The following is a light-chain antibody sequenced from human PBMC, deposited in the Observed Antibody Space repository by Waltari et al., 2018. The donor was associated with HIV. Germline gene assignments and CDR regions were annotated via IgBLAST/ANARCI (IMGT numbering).Light chain of an antibody. CDR2: EVT. CDR1: SRDVGGYNY. J-gene: IGLJ2*01. CDR3: TSYAGSNNLVV. Sequence: QSALTQPPSASGSPGQSVTISCTGTSRDVGGYNYVSWYQQHPGKAPKLMIYEVTKGPSGAPDRFSGSKSGNTASLTVSGLQAEDEADYYCTSYAGSNNLVVFGGGTKLTVL. V-gene: IGLV2-8*01.